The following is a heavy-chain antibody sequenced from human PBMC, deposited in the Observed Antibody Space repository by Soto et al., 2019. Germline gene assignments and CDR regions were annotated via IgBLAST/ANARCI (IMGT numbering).Heavy chain of an antibody. V-gene: IGHV4-59*08. CDR3: ASSSLYGMDV. CDR2: VYFRGRT. J-gene: IGHJ6*02. Sequence: SETLSLTCTFSGVSTIDYYWTWIRQTPGQGLEWLGYVYFRGRTSYNPSLKSRVAMSVDTSKSQFSLKVGSVTAADTAVYYCASSSLYGMDVWGQGTTVTVSS. CDR1: GVSTIDYY.